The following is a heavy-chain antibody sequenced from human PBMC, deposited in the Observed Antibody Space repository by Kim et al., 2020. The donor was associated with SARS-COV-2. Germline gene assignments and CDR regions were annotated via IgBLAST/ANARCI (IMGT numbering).Heavy chain of an antibody. J-gene: IGHJ4*02. CDR3: ARSITMGSGYYSY. Sequence: YADSVKGRFTISRDNSKNTLYLQMNSLRVEDTAVYYCARSITMGSGYYSYWGQGTLVTVSS. V-gene: IGHV3-66*01. D-gene: IGHD3-22*01.